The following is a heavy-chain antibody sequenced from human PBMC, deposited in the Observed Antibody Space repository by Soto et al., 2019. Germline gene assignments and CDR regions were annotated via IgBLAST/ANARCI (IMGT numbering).Heavy chain of an antibody. J-gene: IGHJ5*02. CDR2: ISAYNGNT. V-gene: IGHV1-18*01. CDR3: ARDEGYTIPFGWFDP. D-gene: IGHD1-1*01. CDR1: DYTFTSYG. Sequence: QVQLVQSGAEVKKPGASVKVSCKASDYTFTSYGISWVRQAPGQGLEWMGWISAYNGNTNYAQKLQGRLTMTTDTSTSTAYMERRSLRSDDTAVYYCARDEGYTIPFGWFDPWGQGTLVTVSS.